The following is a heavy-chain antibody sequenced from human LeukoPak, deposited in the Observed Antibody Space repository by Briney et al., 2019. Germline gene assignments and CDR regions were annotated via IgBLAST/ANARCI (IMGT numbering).Heavy chain of an antibody. CDR2: IYYSGST. CDR1: GGSISSSSYY. CDR3: ARERRYYGSGTLWFDP. D-gene: IGHD3-10*01. J-gene: IGHJ5*02. V-gene: IGHV4-39*07. Sequence: SETLSLTCTVSGGSISSSSYYWGWIRQPPGKGLEWIGSIYYSGSTHYNPSLKSRVTISVDTSKNQFSLKLSSVTAADTAVYYCARERRYYGSGTLWFDPWGQGTLVTVSS.